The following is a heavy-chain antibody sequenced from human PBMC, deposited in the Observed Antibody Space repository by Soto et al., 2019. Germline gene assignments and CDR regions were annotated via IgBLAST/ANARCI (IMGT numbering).Heavy chain of an antibody. CDR2: IRSKANSYAT. CDR1: GFTFSGSA. Sequence: GSLRLSCAASGFTFSGSAMHWVRQASGKGLEWVGRIRSKANSYATAYAASVKGRFTISRDDSKNTAYLQMNSLKTEDTAVYYCTRQDGSYMGGDFDYWGQGTLVTVSS. J-gene: IGHJ4*02. V-gene: IGHV3-73*01. D-gene: IGHD1-26*01. CDR3: TRQDGSYMGGDFDY.